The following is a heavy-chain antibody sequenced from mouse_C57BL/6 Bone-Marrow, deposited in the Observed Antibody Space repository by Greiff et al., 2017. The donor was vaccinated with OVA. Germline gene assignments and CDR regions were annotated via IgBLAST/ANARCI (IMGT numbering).Heavy chain of an antibody. CDR2: IDPENGDT. CDR1: GFNIKDDY. V-gene: IGHV14-4*01. J-gene: IGHJ1*03. D-gene: IGHD1-1*01. CDR3: TTDYGSSYCWYFDV. Sequence: VQLQQSGAELVRPGAPVKLSCTASGFNIKDDYMHWVKQRPEQGLEWIGWIDPENGDTEYASKFQGKATITEDTSSNTAYLQLSSLTSEDTAVYYCTTDYGSSYCWYFDVWGTGTTVTVSS.